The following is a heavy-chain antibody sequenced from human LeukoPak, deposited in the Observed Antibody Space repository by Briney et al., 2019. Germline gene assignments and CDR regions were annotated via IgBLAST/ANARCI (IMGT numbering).Heavy chain of an antibody. J-gene: IGHJ4*02. V-gene: IGHV4-4*07. Sequence: SETLSLTCTVSGGSISSYYWSWIRQPPGKGLEWIGRIYTSGSTNYNPSLKSRVTMSVDTSKNQFSLKLSSVTAADTAVYYCARDKYYYDSSGSIRFDYWGQGTLVTASS. CDR2: IYTSGST. CDR3: ARDKYYYDSSGSIRFDY. D-gene: IGHD3-22*01. CDR1: GGSISSYY.